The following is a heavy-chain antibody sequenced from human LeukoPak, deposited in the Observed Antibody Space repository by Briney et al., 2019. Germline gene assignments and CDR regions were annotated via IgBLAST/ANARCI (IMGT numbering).Heavy chain of an antibody. CDR3: ARDSGYWG. J-gene: IGHJ3*01. CDR2: ISYDGSNK. Sequence: GGSLRLSCAASGFTFDDYAMHWVRQAPGKGLEWVAVISYDGSNKYYADSVKGRFTISRDNSKNTLYLQMNSLRAEDTAVYYCARDSGYWGWGQGTMVTVSS. CDR1: GFTFDDYA. V-gene: IGHV3-30*04. D-gene: IGHD3-22*01.